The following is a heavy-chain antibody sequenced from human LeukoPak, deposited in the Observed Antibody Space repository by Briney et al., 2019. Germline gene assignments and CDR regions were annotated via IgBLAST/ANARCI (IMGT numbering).Heavy chain of an antibody. V-gene: IGHV4-34*01. J-gene: IGHJ6*03. CDR2: INHSGST. Sequence: SSETLSLTCAVYGGSFSGYYWSWIRQPPGKGLEWIGEINHSGSTNYNPSLKSRVTISVDTSKNQFSLKLSSVTAADTAVYHCARGQSRSERRRLGYSGKYAYYYYYYMDVWGKGTTVTVSS. D-gene: IGHD5-12*01. CDR3: ARGQSRSERRRLGYSGKYAYYYYYYMDV. CDR1: GGSFSGYY.